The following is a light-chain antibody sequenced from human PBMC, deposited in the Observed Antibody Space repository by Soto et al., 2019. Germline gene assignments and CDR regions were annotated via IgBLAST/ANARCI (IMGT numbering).Light chain of an antibody. CDR3: SSHTSSTTDL. J-gene: IGLJ1*01. CDR2: EVT. Sequence: QSVLTQPASVSGSPGQSITISCTGTSSDVGAYNYVSWYQKHPGKAPKLIIFEVTYRPSEVSNRFSGSKSGNTASLTISGLQADDEAEYYCSSHTSSTTDLFGTGTKVTVL. CDR1: SSDVGAYNY. V-gene: IGLV2-14*01.